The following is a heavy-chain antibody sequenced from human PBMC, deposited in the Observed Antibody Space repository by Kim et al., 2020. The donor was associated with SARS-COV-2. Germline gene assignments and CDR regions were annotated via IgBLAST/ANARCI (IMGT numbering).Heavy chain of an antibody. J-gene: IGHJ4*02. V-gene: IGHV3-33*06. Sequence: YADSVKGRFTISRDNSKNTLYLQMNSLRAEDTAVYYCAKDRYDLRYYFDYWGQGTLVTVSS. D-gene: IGHD3-16*02. CDR3: AKDRYDLRYYFDY.